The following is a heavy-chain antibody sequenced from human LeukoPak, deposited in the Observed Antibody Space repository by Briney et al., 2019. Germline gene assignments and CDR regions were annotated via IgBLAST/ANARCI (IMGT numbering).Heavy chain of an antibody. J-gene: IGHJ6*02. Sequence: PGGSLRLSCAASGFTFSSYSMTWVRQAPGKGLEWVSSISSSSSYIYYADSVKGRFTISRDNAKNSLYLQMNSLRAEDTAVYYCARDKDEYYYYGMDVWGQGTTVTVSS. V-gene: IGHV3-21*01. CDR3: ARDKDEYYYYGMDV. CDR1: GFTFSSYS. CDR2: ISSSSSYI.